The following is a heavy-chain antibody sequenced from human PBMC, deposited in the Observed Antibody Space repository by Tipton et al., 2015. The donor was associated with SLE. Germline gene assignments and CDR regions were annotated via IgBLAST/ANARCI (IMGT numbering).Heavy chain of an antibody. CDR1: GDSISFYY. Sequence: TLSLTCPVSGDSISFYYWTWIRQPPGKGLEWIGHVHHSVSTNYNPSLRSRITISVDTSKNQFSLKMSSVTAADTAVYYCARVDAGGISGAFDLWGQGTLVSVSS. CDR2: VHHSVST. CDR3: ARVDAGGISGAFDL. D-gene: IGHD1-26*01. J-gene: IGHJ4*02. V-gene: IGHV4-59*01.